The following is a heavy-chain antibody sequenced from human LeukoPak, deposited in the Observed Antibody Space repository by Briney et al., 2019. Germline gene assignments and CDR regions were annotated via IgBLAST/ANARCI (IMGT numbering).Heavy chain of an antibody. Sequence: GGSLRLSCAASGFTFSSYAMSWVRQAPGKGLEWVSSISSSSSYIYYADSVKGRFTISRDNAKNSLYLQMNSLRAEDTAVYYCAREIYDFWSGYSSSMDVWGQGTTVTVSS. D-gene: IGHD3-3*01. J-gene: IGHJ6*02. CDR1: GFTFSSYA. CDR3: AREIYDFWSGYSSSMDV. CDR2: ISSSSSYI. V-gene: IGHV3-21*01.